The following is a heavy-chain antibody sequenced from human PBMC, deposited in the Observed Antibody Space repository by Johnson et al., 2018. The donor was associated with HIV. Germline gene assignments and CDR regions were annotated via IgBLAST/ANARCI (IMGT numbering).Heavy chain of an antibody. CDR1: GFTLSDYW. CDR3: STDVIEPVTTYYNAFDV. J-gene: IGHJ3*01. D-gene: IGHD4-11*01. V-gene: IGHV3-74*01. CDR2: VNSDGYST. Sequence: VQLVESGGGVVQPGRSLKLSCAAYGFTLSDYWMHWVRQGTGKGLAWVARVNSDGYSTSYAGSVKGRFTISRDNAKNTLYLQMNRLRAEDTAVYYGSTDVIEPVTTYYNAFDVWGQGAMVTVSS.